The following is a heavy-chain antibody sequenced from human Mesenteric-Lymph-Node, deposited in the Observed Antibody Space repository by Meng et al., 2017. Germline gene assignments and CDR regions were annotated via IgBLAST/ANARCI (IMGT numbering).Heavy chain of an antibody. CDR2: ISYDGSNK. CDR3: ARDQNIYYFDY. D-gene: IGHD1/OR15-1a*01. J-gene: IGHJ4*02. V-gene: IGHV3-30-3*01. CDR1: GFTFSSYA. Sequence: QVQLVESGGGVVQPGRSLRLSCAASGFTFSSYAMHWVRQAPGKGLEWVAVISYDGSNKYYADSVKGRFTISRDNSKNTLYLQMNSLIAEDTAVYYCARDQNIYYFDYWGQGTLVTVSS.